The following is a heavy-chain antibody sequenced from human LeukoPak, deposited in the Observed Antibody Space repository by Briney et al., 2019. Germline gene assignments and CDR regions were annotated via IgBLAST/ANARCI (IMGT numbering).Heavy chain of an antibody. CDR1: GGSIISYY. CDR2: IYYSGST. J-gene: IGHJ4*02. V-gene: IGHV4-59*12. Sequence: NTSETLSLTCTVSGGSIISYYWNWIRQPPGKGLEWIGYIYYSGSTNYNPSLKSRVTISVDTSKNQFSLKLSSVTAADTAVYYCARGTPKYSNYVYTTFWGSFDYWGQGTLVTVSS. D-gene: IGHD4-11*01. CDR3: ARGTPKYSNYVYTTFWGSFDY.